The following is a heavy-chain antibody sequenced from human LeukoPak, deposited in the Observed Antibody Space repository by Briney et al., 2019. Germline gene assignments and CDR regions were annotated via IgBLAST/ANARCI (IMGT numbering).Heavy chain of an antibody. CDR2: ISGSGGST. CDR1: GFTFSSYA. V-gene: IGHV3-23*01. D-gene: IGHD2-15*01. CDR3: AKDPYCSGGSCYPMTFDP. Sequence: GGSLRLSCAASGFTFSSYAMRWVRQAPGKGLEWVSAISGSGGSTYYADSVKGRFTISRDNSKNTLYLQMNSLRAEDTAVYYCAKDPYCSGGSCYPMTFDPWGQGTLVTVSS. J-gene: IGHJ5*02.